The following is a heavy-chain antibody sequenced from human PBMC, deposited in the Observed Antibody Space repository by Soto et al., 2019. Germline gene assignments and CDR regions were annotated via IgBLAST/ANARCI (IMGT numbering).Heavy chain of an antibody. CDR1: GGSISSGGYY. D-gene: IGHD3-10*01. J-gene: IGHJ5*02. CDR3: AGRASFMVRGVIYNWFDP. CDR2: IYYSGST. V-gene: IGHV4-31*03. Sequence: QVQLQESGPGLVKPSQTLSLTCTVSGGSISSGGYYWSWIRQHPGKGLEWIGYIYYSGSTYYNPSLKSRVTRSVDTSKNQFSLKLSSVTAADTAVYYCAGRASFMVRGVIYNWFDPWGQGTLVTVSS.